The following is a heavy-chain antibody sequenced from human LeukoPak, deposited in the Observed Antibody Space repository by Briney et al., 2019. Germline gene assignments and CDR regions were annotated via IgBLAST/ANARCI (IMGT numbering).Heavy chain of an antibody. CDR2: IYYAGST. Sequence: SETLSLTCTVSGGSISSYYWSWIRQPPGKGLEWIGYIYYAGSTDYNPSLKSRVTISLDASKNQFSLKVNSVIAADTAIYFCAIPPPRRSSGWYPFDSWGRGTLVTVSS. CDR1: GGSISSYY. D-gene: IGHD3-22*01. V-gene: IGHV4-59*08. J-gene: IGHJ4*02. CDR3: AIPPPRRSSGWYPFDS.